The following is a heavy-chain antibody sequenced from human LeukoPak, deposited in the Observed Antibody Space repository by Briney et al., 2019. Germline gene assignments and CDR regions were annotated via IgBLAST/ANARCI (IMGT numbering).Heavy chain of an antibody. CDR2: INSEGTST. CDR1: GFTFSYYW. J-gene: IGHJ3*02. Sequence: GGSLRLSCAASGFTFSYYWMHWVRQAPGKGLVWVSRINSEGTSTSFADSVKGRFTVSRDNAKNTLYLQMNSLRAEDTAVYYCAKDLDPLRYFDWLGLPGAFDIWGQGTMVTVSS. D-gene: IGHD3-9*01. V-gene: IGHV3-74*01. CDR3: AKDLDPLRYFDWLGLPGAFDI.